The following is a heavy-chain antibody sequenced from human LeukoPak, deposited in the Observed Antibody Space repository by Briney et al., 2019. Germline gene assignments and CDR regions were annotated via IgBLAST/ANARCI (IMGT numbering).Heavy chain of an antibody. CDR3: ARGVAGYGPYDY. D-gene: IGHD5-18*01. Sequence: TSETLSLTCTVSGDSISTYYWSWIRQPPGKGLEWIGYMYCSGSTNYNPSLKSRVTISLDTPKNQFSLRLNSVTAADTAVYYCARGVAGYGPYDYWGQGTLVTVSS. J-gene: IGHJ4*02. CDR1: GDSISTYY. V-gene: IGHV4-59*01. CDR2: MYCSGST.